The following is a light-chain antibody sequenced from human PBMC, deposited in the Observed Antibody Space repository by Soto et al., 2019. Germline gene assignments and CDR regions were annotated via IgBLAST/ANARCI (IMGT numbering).Light chain of an antibody. J-gene: IGKJ4*01. V-gene: IGKV1-39*01. Sequence: DIQMTQSPSSLSASVGDRVTITCRASQSITTYLNWYRQKPGKAPKLLIYAASSLQSGVPSRFSGSGSETEFTLSISSLQPEDFATYFCQQIYSAPLTLG. CDR2: AAS. CDR3: QQIYSAPLT. CDR1: QSITTY.